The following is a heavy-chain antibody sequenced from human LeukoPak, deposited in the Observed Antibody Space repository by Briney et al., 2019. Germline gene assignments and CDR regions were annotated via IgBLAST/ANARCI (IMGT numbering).Heavy chain of an antibody. Sequence: GGSLRLSCEASGFTFSNYWMTWVRQAPGRGLEWVANIKYDGSEQYYLDSVKGRFTISRDNARNSLFLQMNSLSAEDTAVYYCATDYGGPYYFDYWGQGTLVTVSS. CDR3: ATDYGGPYYFDY. V-gene: IGHV3-7*02. CDR1: GFTFSNYW. CDR2: IKYDGSEQ. J-gene: IGHJ4*02. D-gene: IGHD4-23*01.